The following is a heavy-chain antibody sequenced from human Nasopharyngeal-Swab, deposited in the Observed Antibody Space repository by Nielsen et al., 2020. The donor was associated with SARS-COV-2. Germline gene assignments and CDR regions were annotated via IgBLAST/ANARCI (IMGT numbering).Heavy chain of an antibody. D-gene: IGHD2-21*02. J-gene: IGHJ5*02. CDR3: ARGGAWRFDP. Sequence: SETLSLTCTVSGGSISSGGYYWSWIRQHPGKGLEWIGYIYYSGSTYYNPSLKSRVTISVDTSKNQFSLKLSSVTAADTAVYYCARGGAWRFDPWGQGTLVTVSS. CDR1: GGSISSGGYY. CDR2: IYYSGST. V-gene: IGHV4-31*03.